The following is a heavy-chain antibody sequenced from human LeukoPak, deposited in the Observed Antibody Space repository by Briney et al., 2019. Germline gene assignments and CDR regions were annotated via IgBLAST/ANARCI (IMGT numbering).Heavy chain of an antibody. Sequence: GGSLRLSRAASGFTFSSYSMSWVRQAPGKGLEWVSYISSGSDTIYYADSVKGRFTISRDNAKNSLYLQMNSLRDEDTAVYYCARKYEQSWGQGTLVTVSS. CDR1: GFTFSSYS. CDR2: ISSGSDTI. J-gene: IGHJ4*02. D-gene: IGHD2-2*01. CDR3: ARKYEQS. V-gene: IGHV3-48*02.